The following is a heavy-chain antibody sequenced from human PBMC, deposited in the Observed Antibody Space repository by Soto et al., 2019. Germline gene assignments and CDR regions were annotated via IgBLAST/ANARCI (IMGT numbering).Heavy chain of an antibody. Sequence: PGGSLRLSCAASGFTFSSYAMSWVRQAPGKGLEWVSAISDGGGTAYYADSVKGRFTISRANSKNTLYLQMNSLRAEDTAVYYCAKVNYGGNSGGAFDIWGQGTMVTVSS. J-gene: IGHJ3*02. CDR3: AKVNYGGNSGGAFDI. D-gene: IGHD4-17*01. CDR1: GFTFSSYA. CDR2: ISDGGGTA. V-gene: IGHV3-23*01.